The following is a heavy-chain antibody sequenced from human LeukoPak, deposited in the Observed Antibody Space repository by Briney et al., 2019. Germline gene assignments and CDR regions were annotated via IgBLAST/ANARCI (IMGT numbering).Heavy chain of an antibody. D-gene: IGHD5-12*01. CDR2: IYYSGST. CDR1: GGSISSSTYY. V-gene: IGHV4-39*01. CDR3: ARGPYGGYTRNIDS. J-gene: IGHJ4*02. Sequence: PSETLSLTCTVSGGSISSSTYYWGWIRQPPGKGLEWVASIYYSGSTYYNPSLKSRVTISVDTSKNQFSLKLSSVTAADTAVYYCARGPYGGYTRNIDSWGQGTLVTVSS.